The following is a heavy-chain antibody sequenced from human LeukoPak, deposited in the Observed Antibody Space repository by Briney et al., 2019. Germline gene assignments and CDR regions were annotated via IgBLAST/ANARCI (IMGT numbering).Heavy chain of an antibody. V-gene: IGHV3-74*01. D-gene: IGHD1-26*01. CDR1: GFTFSSYW. Sequence: GGSLRLSCAASGFTFSSYWMHWVRHAPGKGLVWVSRINSDGTSTSYADSVKGRFTISRDNAKNTLDLQMNSLRAEDTAVYYCARRGASTGAFDIWGQGTMVTVSS. CDR3: ARRGASTGAFDI. CDR2: INSDGTST. J-gene: IGHJ3*02.